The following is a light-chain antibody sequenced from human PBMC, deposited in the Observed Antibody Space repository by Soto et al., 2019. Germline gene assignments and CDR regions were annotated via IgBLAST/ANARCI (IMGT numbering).Light chain of an antibody. J-gene: IGKJ5*01. CDR1: QTVSNNY. V-gene: IGKV3-20*01. Sequence: IVLTQSPGTLSLYQGDRATLSCRASQTVSNNYLAWCQQKPGQAPRVIMYGASRRATGIPDRFSGGGSGTDFTLTISRLEPEDFAVYFCQQYAGPPTTFGQGTRLEI. CDR2: GAS. CDR3: QQYAGPPTT.